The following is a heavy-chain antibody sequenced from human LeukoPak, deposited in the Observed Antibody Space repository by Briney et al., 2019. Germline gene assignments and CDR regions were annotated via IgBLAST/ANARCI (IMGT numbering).Heavy chain of an antibody. J-gene: IGHJ4*02. CDR3: ARGGGRYSVDY. Sequence: ASVMVSCKASGYTFIDYYRHWVRQAPGQGLEWIGWISPNSGGTKSVQKFQGRVTMTRDTSITTVYMELSGLSFDDTAVYYCARGGGRYSVDYWGQGTLVIVSS. V-gene: IGHV1-2*02. D-gene: IGHD1-26*01. CDR2: ISPNSGGT. CDR1: GYTFIDYY.